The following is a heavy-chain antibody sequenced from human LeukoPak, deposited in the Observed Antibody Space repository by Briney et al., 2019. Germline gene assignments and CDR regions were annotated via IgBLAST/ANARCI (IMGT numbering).Heavy chain of an antibody. Sequence: SETLSLTCAVYGGSFSGYYWSWIRQPPGKGLEWIGEINHSGSTNYNPSLKSRVTISVDTSKNQFSLKLSSVTAADTAVYYCASCTTGSYLDYWGQGTLVTVSS. J-gene: IGHJ4*02. CDR2: INHSGST. CDR3: ASCTTGSYLDY. CDR1: GGSFSGYY. V-gene: IGHV4-34*09. D-gene: IGHD3-10*01.